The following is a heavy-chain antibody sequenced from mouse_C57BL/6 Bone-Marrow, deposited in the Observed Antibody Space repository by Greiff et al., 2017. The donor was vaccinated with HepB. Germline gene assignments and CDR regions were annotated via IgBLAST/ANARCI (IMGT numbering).Heavy chain of an antibody. Sequence: QVQLQQPGAELVRPGTSVKLSCKASGYTFTSYWMHWVKQRPGQGLEWIGVIDPSDSYTNYDQKFKGKATLTVDTTASTAYMQLSSLTSEDSAVYYCARSSTIHYYGGPGYWGQGTTLTVSS. CDR2: IDPSDSYT. D-gene: IGHD1-2*01. CDR1: GYTFTSYW. CDR3: ARSSTIHYYGGPGY. J-gene: IGHJ2*01. V-gene: IGHV1-59*01.